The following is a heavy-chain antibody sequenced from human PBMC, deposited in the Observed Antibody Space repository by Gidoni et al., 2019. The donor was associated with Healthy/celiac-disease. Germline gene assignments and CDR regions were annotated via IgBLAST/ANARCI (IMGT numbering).Heavy chain of an antibody. CDR3: ARHPGSGWYGVTIDY. J-gene: IGHJ4*02. V-gene: IGHV4-59*08. D-gene: IGHD6-19*01. CDR2: IYYSGST. CDR1: GGSISSYY. Sequence: QVQLQESGPGLVKPSETLSITCTVPGGSISSYYWSWIRQPPGKGLEWIGYIYYSGSTNYNPSLKSRVTISVDTSKNQFSLKLSSVTAADTAVYYCARHPGSGWYGVTIDYWGQGTLVTVSS.